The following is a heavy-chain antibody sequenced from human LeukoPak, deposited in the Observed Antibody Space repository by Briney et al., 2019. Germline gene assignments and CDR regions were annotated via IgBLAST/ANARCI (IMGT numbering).Heavy chain of an antibody. CDR3: ARDRGSGWNDAFDI. V-gene: IGHV4-61*01. CDR2: IYYSGST. Sequence: SETLSLTCTVSGGSISSSSYYWGWIRQPPGKGLEWIGYIYYSGSTTYNPSLKSRVTISVDTSKNQFSLKLSSVTAADTAVYYCARDRGSGWNDAFDIWGQGTMVTVSS. J-gene: IGHJ3*02. D-gene: IGHD6-19*01. CDR1: GGSISSSSYY.